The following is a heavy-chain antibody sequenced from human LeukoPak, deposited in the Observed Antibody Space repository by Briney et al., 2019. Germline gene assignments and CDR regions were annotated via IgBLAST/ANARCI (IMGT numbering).Heavy chain of an antibody. Sequence: NPSETLSLTCAVSGYSISSGYYWGWIRQPPGKGLEWIGSIYHSGSTYYNPSLKSRVTISVDTSKNQFSLTLSSVTAADTAVYYCARHESPGGATIHWGQGTLVTVSS. J-gene: IGHJ4*02. D-gene: IGHD1-26*01. CDR2: IYHSGST. V-gene: IGHV4-38-2*01. CDR3: ARHESPGGATIH. CDR1: GYSISSGYY.